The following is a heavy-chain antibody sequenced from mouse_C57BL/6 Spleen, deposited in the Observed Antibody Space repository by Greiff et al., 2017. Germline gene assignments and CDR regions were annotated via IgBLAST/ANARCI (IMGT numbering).Heavy chain of an antibody. V-gene: IGHV1-19*01. J-gene: IGHJ2*01. CDR2: INPYNGGT. Sequence: VQLQQSGPVLVKPGASVKMSCKASGYTFTDYYMNWVKQSHGKSLEWIGVINPYNGGTSYNQKFKGKATLTFNKSSSTAYMELNSRTSEDSAVYYVARRDDEVGFDYWGQGTTLTVSS. D-gene: IGHD2-3*01. CDR1: GYTFTDYY. CDR3: ARRDDEVGFDY.